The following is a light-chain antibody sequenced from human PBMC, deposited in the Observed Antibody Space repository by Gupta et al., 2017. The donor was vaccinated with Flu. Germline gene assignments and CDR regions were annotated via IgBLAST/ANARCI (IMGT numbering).Light chain of an antibody. CDR2: EDT. Sequence: SYELSQPSSVSVPPGQAASITCSGDKLADKYVCWYQQKPGQSPMLVIYEDTKRPSGIPGRFSGSNSGNTATLTISGTQAMDEADYYCQAWDSSTYVVFGGGTKLTVL. J-gene: IGLJ2*01. CDR3: QAWDSSTYVV. CDR1: KLADKY. V-gene: IGLV3-1*01.